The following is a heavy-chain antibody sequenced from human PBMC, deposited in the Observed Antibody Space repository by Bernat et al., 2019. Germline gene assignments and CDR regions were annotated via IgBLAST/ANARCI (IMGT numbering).Heavy chain of an antibody. CDR3: TTVSTGSLTY. J-gene: IGHJ4*02. V-gene: IGHV3-15*07. Sequence: VQLVESGGGSVKPGGSLRLSCAASGFTVSSAWMNWVRQAPGRGLEWVGRIKSKADGGTTDYAAPVKGRFAISRDDSKNTLYLQVDSLKTEDTAVYYCTTVSTGSLTYWGRGTLVTVSS. CDR1: GFTVSSAW. CDR2: IKSKADGGTT. D-gene: IGHD3-9*01.